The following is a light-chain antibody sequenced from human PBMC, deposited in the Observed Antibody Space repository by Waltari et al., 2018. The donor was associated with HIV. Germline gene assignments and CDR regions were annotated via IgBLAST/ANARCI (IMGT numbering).Light chain of an antibody. J-gene: IGLJ3*02. CDR1: SSNIGSKY. V-gene: IGLV1-47*01. CDR2: RNN. Sequence: QSVLTQPPSASGTPGQRVTISCSGSSSNIGSKYVYWFQQLPGTAPNLLMYRNNQRPSGVPDRVSGSKSGTSASLAISGLRAEDEADYYCAAWDDSLSAVVFG. CDR3: AAWDDSLSAVV.